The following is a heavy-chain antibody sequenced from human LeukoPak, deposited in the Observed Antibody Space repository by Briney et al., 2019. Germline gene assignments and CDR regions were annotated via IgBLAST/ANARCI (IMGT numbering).Heavy chain of an antibody. CDR1: GFTFDDNG. CDR2: ISSSSSYI. V-gene: IGHV3-21*01. Sequence: GGSLRLSCAASGFTFDDNGMSWVRQAPGKGLEWVSSISSSSSYIYYADSVKGRFTISRDNAKNSLYLQMNSLRAEDTAVYYCARESFAARWDWGQGTLVTVSS. CDR3: ARESFAARWD. D-gene: IGHD6-6*01. J-gene: IGHJ4*02.